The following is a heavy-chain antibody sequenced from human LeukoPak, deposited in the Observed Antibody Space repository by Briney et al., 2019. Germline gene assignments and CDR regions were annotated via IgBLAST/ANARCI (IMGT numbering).Heavy chain of an antibody. Sequence: PSETLSFTCTVSDGSNTNNDWSWVRQTPGKGLEFIGYVHYSGTTNYNPSLRSRVTISIDTSRKHFFLKLKSVTAADTAVYYCARPDCSSSHCYTLEYWGQGTLVTVSS. CDR1: DGSNTNND. CDR3: ARPDCSSSHCYTLEY. CDR2: VHYSGTT. D-gene: IGHD2-2*02. V-gene: IGHV4-59*01. J-gene: IGHJ4*02.